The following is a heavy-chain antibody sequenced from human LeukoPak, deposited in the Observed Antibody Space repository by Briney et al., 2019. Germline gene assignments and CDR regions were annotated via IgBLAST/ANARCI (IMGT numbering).Heavy chain of an antibody. V-gene: IGHV4-61*08. CDR3: ARTRITMVRGVMYYFDY. J-gene: IGHJ4*02. CDR1: GGSISSGGYY. Sequence: PSETLSLTCTVSGGSISSGGYYWRWIRQPPGKGLEWIGYIYYSGSTNYNPSLKSRVTISVDTSKNQFSLKLSSVTAADTAVYYCARTRITMVRGVMYYFDYWGQGTLATVSS. CDR2: IYYSGST. D-gene: IGHD3-10*01.